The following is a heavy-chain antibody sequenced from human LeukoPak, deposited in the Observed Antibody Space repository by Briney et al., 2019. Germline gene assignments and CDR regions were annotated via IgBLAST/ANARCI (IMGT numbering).Heavy chain of an antibody. D-gene: IGHD3-22*01. CDR2: ISAYNGNT. V-gene: IGHV1-18*01. CDR1: GYTFTSYG. J-gene: IGHJ3*02. Sequence: GASVKVSCKASGYTFTSYGISWVRQAPGQGLEWMGWISAYNGNTNYAQKLQGRVTMTTDTSTSTAYMELRSLRSEDTAVYYCASFWRARGYYAFDIWGQGTMVTVSS. CDR3: ASFWRARGYYAFDI.